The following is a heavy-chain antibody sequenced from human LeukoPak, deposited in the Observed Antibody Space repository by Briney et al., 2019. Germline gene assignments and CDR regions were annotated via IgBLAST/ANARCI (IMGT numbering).Heavy chain of an antibody. CDR3: ARDRGDYYYYYMDV. CDR1: GFTFSSYA. CDR2: ISYDGSNK. Sequence: PSGRSLRLSCAASGFTFSSYAMHWVRQAPGKGLEWVAVISYDGSNKYYADSVKGRLTISRDNAKNSLYLQMDSLRAEDTAVYYCARDRGDYYYYYMDVWGKGTTVTISS. V-gene: IGHV3-30*04. J-gene: IGHJ6*03.